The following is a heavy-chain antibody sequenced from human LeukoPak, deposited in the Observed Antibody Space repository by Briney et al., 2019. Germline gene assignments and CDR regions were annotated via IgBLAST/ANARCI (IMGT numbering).Heavy chain of an antibody. CDR2: ISGSGGST. J-gene: IGHJ4*02. CDR3: AKAPRSSWYHEYFDY. D-gene: IGHD6-13*01. Sequence: GGSLRLSCAASGFTFSSYAMSWVRQAPGKGLEWVSAISGSGGSTYYADSVKGRFTISRDNSKNTLYLQMNSLRAEDTAVYYCAKAPRSSWYHEYFDYWGQGTLVTVSS. V-gene: IGHV3-23*01. CDR1: GFTFSSYA.